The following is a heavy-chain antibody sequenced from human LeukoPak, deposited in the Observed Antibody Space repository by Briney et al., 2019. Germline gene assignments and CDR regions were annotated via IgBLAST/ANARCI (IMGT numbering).Heavy chain of an antibody. V-gene: IGHV4-39*07. CDR2: IYYGGST. J-gene: IGHJ4*02. CDR1: GASISGSTYY. Sequence: SETLSLTCTVSGASISGSTYYWGWIRQPPGKGLEWIGSIYYGGSTYYNPSLKSRVTISPDASRNQFSLRLTSVTAADTAVYYCTNYGPRFDHWGQGTLVTVSS. CDR3: TNYGPRFDH. D-gene: IGHD3-10*01.